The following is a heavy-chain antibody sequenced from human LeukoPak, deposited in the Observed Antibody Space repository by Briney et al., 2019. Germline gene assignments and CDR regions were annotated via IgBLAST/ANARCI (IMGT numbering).Heavy chain of an antibody. CDR2: IYYSGST. D-gene: IGHD2-15*01. CDR1: GGSISSYY. CDR3: ARVFCRGCNCYSPDWFDP. J-gene: IGHJ5*02. V-gene: IGHV4-59*08. Sequence: SETLSLTCTVSGGSISSYYWSWIRQPPGKGLEWIGYIYYSGSTNYNPSLKSRVTISVDTSKNQFSLKLNSVTAADTSVYYCARVFCRGCNCYSPDWFDPWGQGTLVTVSS.